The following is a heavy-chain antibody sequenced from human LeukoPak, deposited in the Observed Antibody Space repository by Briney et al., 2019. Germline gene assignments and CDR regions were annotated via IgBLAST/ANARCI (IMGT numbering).Heavy chain of an antibody. CDR2: INPSGGST. V-gene: IGHV1-46*01. D-gene: IGHD5-24*01. CDR3: ARGVEMATISHWFDP. J-gene: IGHJ5*02. CDR1: GYTFTSYY. Sequence: ASVKVSCKASGYTFTSYYMHWVRQAPGQGLGWMGIINPSGGSTSYAQKFQGRVTMTRDMSTSTVYMELSSLRSEDTAVYYCARGVEMATISHWFDPWGQGTLVTVSS.